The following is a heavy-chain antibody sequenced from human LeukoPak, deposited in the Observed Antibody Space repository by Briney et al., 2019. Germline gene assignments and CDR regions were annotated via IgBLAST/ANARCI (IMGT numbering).Heavy chain of an antibody. D-gene: IGHD4-17*01. J-gene: IGHJ5*02. CDR2: IIPILGIA. CDR3: ANCRLRSTSWWFDP. CDR1: GYTFTNYG. Sequence: GASVKVSCKASGYTFTNYGISWVRQAPGQGLEWMGRIIPILGIANYAQKFQGRVTITADKSTSTAYMELSSLRSEDTAVYYCANCRLRSTSWWFDPWGQGTLVTVSS. V-gene: IGHV1-69*04.